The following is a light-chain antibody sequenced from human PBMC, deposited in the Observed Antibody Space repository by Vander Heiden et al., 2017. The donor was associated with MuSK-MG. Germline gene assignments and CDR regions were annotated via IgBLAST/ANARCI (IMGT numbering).Light chain of an antibody. CDR2: KDS. J-gene: IGLJ2*01. Sequence: YDLAQPPSVSVSPGQTARITGSGDAMPKQYAYWYQQKPGQAPVLVIYKDSERPTGIPERFSGSSSGTTVTLTISGVQAEDEADYYCQSADSSGTYMVFGGGTKLTVL. CDR1: AMPKQY. CDR3: QSADSSGTYMV. V-gene: IGLV3-25*03.